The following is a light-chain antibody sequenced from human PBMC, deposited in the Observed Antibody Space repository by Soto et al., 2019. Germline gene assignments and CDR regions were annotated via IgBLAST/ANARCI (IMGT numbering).Light chain of an antibody. CDR1: QSVNIN. J-gene: IGKJ2*01. CDR3: QQYNNWPPFT. V-gene: IGKV3-15*01. Sequence: EIVMTQSPTTLSVSPGERATLSCRASQSVNINLAWYQQKPGQTPSLLIHSASTRATGIPARFSGSGSGTEFTLTISSLQSEDFAVYYCQQYNNWPPFTFGQGTKLEIK. CDR2: SAS.